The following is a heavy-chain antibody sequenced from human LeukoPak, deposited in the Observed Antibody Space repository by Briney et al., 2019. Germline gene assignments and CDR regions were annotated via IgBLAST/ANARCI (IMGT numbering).Heavy chain of an antibody. CDR2: IYHSGST. V-gene: IGHV4-38-2*02. D-gene: IGHD7-27*01. CDR3: AREPKPPAGGQLGIFDS. J-gene: IGHJ4*02. Sequence: SETLSLTCTVSGYSISSGYYWGWIRQPPGKGLEWIGSIYHSGSTYSNPSLKSRVTISVETSKNQFSLKLSSVTAADTAVYYCAREPKPPAGGQLGIFDSWGQGALVTVSS. CDR1: GYSISSGYY.